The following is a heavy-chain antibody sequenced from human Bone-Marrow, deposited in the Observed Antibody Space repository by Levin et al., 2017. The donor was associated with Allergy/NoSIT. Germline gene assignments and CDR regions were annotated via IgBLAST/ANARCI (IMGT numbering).Heavy chain of an antibody. CDR3: AKDLEVAVTPDEDY. CDR2: ISYDGSNK. Sequence: PGGSLRLSCAASGFTFSSYGMHWVRQAPGKGLEWVAVISYDGSNKYYADSVKGRFTISRDNSKNTLYLQMNSLRAEDTAVYYCAKDLEVAVTPDEDYWGQGTLVTVSS. V-gene: IGHV3-30*18. D-gene: IGHD2-15*01. J-gene: IGHJ4*02. CDR1: GFTFSSYG.